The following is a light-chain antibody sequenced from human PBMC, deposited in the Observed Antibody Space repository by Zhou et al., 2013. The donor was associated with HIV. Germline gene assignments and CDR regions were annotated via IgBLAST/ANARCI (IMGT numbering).Light chain of an antibody. CDR3: QHYGSSRWT. CDR1: QSVISRY. CDR2: GAS. J-gene: IGKJ1*01. Sequence: EIVLTQSPGTLSLSPGQRATLSCRASQSVISRYLAWYQQKPGQAPRLLIYGASSRATGIPDRFSGSGSGTDFTLTISRLEPEDFAVYFCQHYGSSRWTFGQGTKVEIK. V-gene: IGKV3-20*01.